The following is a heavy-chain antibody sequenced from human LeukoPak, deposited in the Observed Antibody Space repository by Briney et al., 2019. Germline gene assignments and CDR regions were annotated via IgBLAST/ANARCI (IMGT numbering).Heavy chain of an antibody. D-gene: IGHD2-21*02. CDR2: INPNRGGT. J-gene: IGHJ4*02. CDR3: ARGGSTDSIHSCGGNCYFLDY. V-gene: IGHV1-2*02. CDR1: GYTFTGNH. Sequence: ASVKVSCKASGYTFTGNHMHWVRQAPGQGLEWMGWINPNRGGTNYAQKFQGRVIMTRDTSISTAYMELSRLGSDDTAVYYCARGGSTDSIHSCGGNCYFLDYWGQGTLVTVSS.